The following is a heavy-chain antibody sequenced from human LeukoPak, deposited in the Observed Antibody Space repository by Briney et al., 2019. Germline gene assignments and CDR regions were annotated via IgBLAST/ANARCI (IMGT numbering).Heavy chain of an antibody. CDR2: ISSSSSYI. V-gene: IGHV3-21*01. J-gene: IGHJ4*02. Sequence: GGSLRLPCAASGFTFSSYSMNWVRQAPRKGLEWVSSISSSSSYIYYADSVKGRFTISRDNAKNSLYLQMNSLRAEDTAVYYCARDRDPATASFDYWGQGTLVTVSS. CDR3: ARDRDPATASFDY. CDR1: GFTFSSYS. D-gene: IGHD5-18*01.